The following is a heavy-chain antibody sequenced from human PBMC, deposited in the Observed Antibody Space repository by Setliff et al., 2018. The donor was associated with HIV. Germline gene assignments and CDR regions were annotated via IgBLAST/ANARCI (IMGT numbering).Heavy chain of an antibody. CDR3: ARALGTKYYFDY. CDR1: GYSISSGYY. D-gene: IGHD1-7*01. Sequence: SETLSLTCAVSGYSISSGYYWGWIRQPPGKGLEWIGSGFHSGSPYYNPSLKSRVTISIDTSKNQFSLKLTSVTAADTAVYYCARALGTKYYFDYWGQGTLVTVSS. V-gene: IGHV4-38-2*01. J-gene: IGHJ4*02. CDR2: GFHSGSP.